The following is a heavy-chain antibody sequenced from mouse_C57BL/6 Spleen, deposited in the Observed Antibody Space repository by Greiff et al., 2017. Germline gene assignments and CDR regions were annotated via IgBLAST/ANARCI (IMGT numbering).Heavy chain of an antibody. Sequence: QVQLQQPGAELVRPGSSVKLSCKASGYTFTSYWMHWVKQRPIQGLEWIGNIDPSDSETHYNQKFKDKATLTVDKSSSTAYMQLSSLTSEDSAVYYCARSADYYYGSSSAWFAYWGQGTLVTVSA. V-gene: IGHV1-52*01. CDR2: IDPSDSET. J-gene: IGHJ3*01. D-gene: IGHD1-1*01. CDR1: GYTFTSYW. CDR3: ARSADYYYGSSSAWFAY.